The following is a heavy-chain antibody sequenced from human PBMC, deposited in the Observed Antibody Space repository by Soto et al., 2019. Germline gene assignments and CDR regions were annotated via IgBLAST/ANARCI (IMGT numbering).Heavy chain of an antibody. Sequence: QLQLQESGPGLVRPSETLSLTCTVSSGSISSSTYHWAWIRQPPGKGLEWIGSIYFSGTTYYSPSLKTRVTLFVDTSKTQFSLKLTSVTAADTAVYYCAAEISSAGHYWGQGTLVTVSS. V-gene: IGHV4-39*01. CDR2: IYFSGTT. CDR1: SGSISSSTYH. CDR3: AAEISSAGHY. D-gene: IGHD6-13*01. J-gene: IGHJ4*02.